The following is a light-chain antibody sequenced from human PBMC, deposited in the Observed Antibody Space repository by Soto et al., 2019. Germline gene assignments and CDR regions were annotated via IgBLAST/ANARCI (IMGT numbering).Light chain of an antibody. V-gene: IGKV3-20*01. Sequence: EIVLTQSPATLSLSLGERATLSCRASQSVSSYLAWYQQKPGQAPRLLIYGASSRATGIPDRFSGSGSGTDFTLTISRLEPEDFAVYYCQQYGSSLWTFGQGTKVDIK. CDR2: GAS. CDR1: QSVSSY. J-gene: IGKJ1*01. CDR3: QQYGSSLWT.